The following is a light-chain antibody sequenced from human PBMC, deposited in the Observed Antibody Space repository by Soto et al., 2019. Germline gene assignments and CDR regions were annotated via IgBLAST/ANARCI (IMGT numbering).Light chain of an antibody. CDR3: QQLNSYPLT. J-gene: IGKJ2*01. CDR1: QGISSY. Sequence: DIQLTQSPSFLSASVGDRVTITCRASQGISSYLAWYQQKPGKAPKLLIYAASTLQSGVPSRFSGSGSGTELTLTISSLQPEDFATYYWQQLNSYPLTFGQGTKLEIK. V-gene: IGKV1-9*01. CDR2: AAS.